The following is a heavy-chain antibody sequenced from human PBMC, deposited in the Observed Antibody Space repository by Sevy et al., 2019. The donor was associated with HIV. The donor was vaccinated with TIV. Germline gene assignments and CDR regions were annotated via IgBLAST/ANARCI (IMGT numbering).Heavy chain of an antibody. V-gene: IGHV3-23*01. Sequence: GGSLRLSCAASGFTFSSFAISWVRQAPGKGLEWVSDISGSGGGKKYADSVKGRFTVSRDNAKNTVFLQMNKLGGEDTGLYYCAKEFYRGSYLEDWGQGTLVTVSS. J-gene: IGHJ4*02. D-gene: IGHD3-10*01. CDR1: GFTFSSFA. CDR2: ISGSGGGK. CDR3: AKEFYRGSYLED.